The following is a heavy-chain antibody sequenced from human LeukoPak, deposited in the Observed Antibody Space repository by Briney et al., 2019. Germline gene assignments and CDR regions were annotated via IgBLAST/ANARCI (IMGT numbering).Heavy chain of an antibody. CDR1: GGSISSYY. Sequence: PPETLSLTCTVSGGSISSYYWSWIRQPPGKGLEWIGYIYYSGSTNYNPSLKSRVTISVDTSKNQFSLKLSSVTAADTAAYYCARSDGLYDSSGYYDYWGQGTLVTVSS. J-gene: IGHJ4*02. CDR3: ARSDGLYDSSGYYDY. D-gene: IGHD3-22*01. CDR2: IYYSGST. V-gene: IGHV4-59*01.